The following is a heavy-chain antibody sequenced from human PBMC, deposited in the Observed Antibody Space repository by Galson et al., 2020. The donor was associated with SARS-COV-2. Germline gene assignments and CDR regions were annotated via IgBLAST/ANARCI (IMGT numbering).Heavy chain of an antibody. J-gene: IGHJ2*01. CDR1: GYSISTTNY. CDR3: ARQGVNMIVLVTVPGWFFDL. V-gene: IGHV4-38-2*01. Sequence: SETLSLTCAVSGYSISTTNYWGWVRPPPGKGLEWIGSIYPSGSTYYNPSLKSRVTISLDTSRNQFSLTLHSVTAADTALYYCARQGVNMIVLVTVPGWFFDLWGRGTLVSVSS. CDR2: IYPSGST. D-gene: IGHD3-22*01.